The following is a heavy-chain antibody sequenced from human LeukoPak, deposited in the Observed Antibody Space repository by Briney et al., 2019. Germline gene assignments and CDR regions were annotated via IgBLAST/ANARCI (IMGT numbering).Heavy chain of an antibody. D-gene: IGHD3-22*01. Sequence: ETLSLTCTVSGGSISSSSYYWGWIRQPPGKGLEWVSAISGSGGSTYYADSVKGRFTISRDNSKNTLYLQMNSLRAEDTAVYYCASHLPYYYDSSGYYYVEYWGQGTLVTVSS. V-gene: IGHV3-23*01. CDR2: ISGSGGST. J-gene: IGHJ4*02. CDR1: GGSISSSSYY. CDR3: ASHLPYYYDSSGYYYVEY.